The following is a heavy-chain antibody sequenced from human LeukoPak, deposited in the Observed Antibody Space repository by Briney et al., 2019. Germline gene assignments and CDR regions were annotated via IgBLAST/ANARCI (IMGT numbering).Heavy chain of an antibody. D-gene: IGHD3-22*01. J-gene: IGHJ6*03. CDR1: GFTFSSYA. CDR3: AKGSYDSSGYHYYYYYYMDV. Sequence: PGGSLRLSCAASGFTFSSYAMSWVRQAPGKGLGWVSAISGSGGSTYYADSVKGRFTISRDNSKDTLYLQMNSLRAEDTAVYYCAKGSYDSSGYHYYYYYYMDVWGKGTTVTVSS. V-gene: IGHV3-23*01. CDR2: ISGSGGST.